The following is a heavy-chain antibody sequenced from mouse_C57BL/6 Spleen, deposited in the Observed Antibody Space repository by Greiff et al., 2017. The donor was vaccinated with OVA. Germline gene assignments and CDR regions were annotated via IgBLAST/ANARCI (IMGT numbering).Heavy chain of an antibody. CDR3: TRETSLGYAMDY. Sequence: EVHLVESGEGLVKPGGSLKLSCAASGFTFSSYAMSWVRQTPEKRLEWVAYISSGGDYIYYADTVKGRFTISRDNARNTLYLQMSSLKSEDTAMYYCTRETSLGYAMDYWGQGTSVTVSS. CDR2: ISSGGDYI. D-gene: IGHD3-3*01. J-gene: IGHJ4*01. V-gene: IGHV5-9-1*02. CDR1: GFTFSSYA.